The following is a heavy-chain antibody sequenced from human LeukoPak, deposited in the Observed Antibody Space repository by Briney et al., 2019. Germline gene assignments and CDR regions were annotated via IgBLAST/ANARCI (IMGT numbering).Heavy chain of an antibody. CDR2: IIPILGIA. D-gene: IGHD3-22*01. V-gene: IGHV1-69*02. Sequence: SVKVSCKASGGTFTSYTISWVRQAPGQGLEWMGRIIPILGIANYAQKFQGRVTITADKSTSTAYMELSSLRSEDTAVYYCARNHYYDSSLGYYFDYWGQGTLVTVSS. J-gene: IGHJ4*02. CDR3: ARNHYYDSSLGYYFDY. CDR1: GGTFTSYT.